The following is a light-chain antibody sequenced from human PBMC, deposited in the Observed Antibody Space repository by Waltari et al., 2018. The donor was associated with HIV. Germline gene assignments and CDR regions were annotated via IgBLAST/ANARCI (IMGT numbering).Light chain of an antibody. CDR1: RSDVGGYNL. CDR3: CAYAGSTTYVI. V-gene: IGLV2-23*02. CDR2: EVS. Sequence: QSALTQPASVSGSPGQSIPISCTGTRSDVGGYNLVSWYQQHPGKAPKLMIYEVSKRPSGVSNRFSGSKSGNTASLTISGLQAEDEADYYCCAYAGSTTYVIFGGGTKLTVL. J-gene: IGLJ2*01.